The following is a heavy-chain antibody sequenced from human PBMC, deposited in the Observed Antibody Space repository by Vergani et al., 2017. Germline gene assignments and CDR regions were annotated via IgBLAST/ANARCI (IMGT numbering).Heavy chain of an antibody. Sequence: QVQLVQSGAEVKKPGSSVKVSCKASGGTFSSYAISWVRQAPGQGLEWMGGIIPIFGTANDAQKFQGRVTLTADESTSTAYMELSSLRSEDTAVYYCARDFGYCSGGSCDGMCVWGQGTTVTVSS. CDR1: GGTFSSYA. CDR2: IIPIFGTA. V-gene: IGHV1-69*12. J-gene: IGHJ6*02. CDR3: ARDFGYCSGGSCDGMCV. D-gene: IGHD2-15*01.